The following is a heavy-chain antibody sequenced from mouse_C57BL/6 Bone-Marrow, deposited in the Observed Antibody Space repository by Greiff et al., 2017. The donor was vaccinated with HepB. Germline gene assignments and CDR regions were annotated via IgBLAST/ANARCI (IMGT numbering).Heavy chain of an antibody. CDR3: AFYYYDYFDY. V-gene: IGHV1-4*01. CDR2: INPSSGYT. J-gene: IGHJ2*01. Sequence: VQLQQSGAELARPGASVKMSCKASGYTFTSYTMHWVKQRPGQGLEWIGYINPSSGYTKYNQKFKDKATLTADKSSTTAYMQLSSLTSEASAVYYYAFYYYDYFDYWGQGTTLTVSS. D-gene: IGHD2-4*01. CDR1: GYTFTSYT.